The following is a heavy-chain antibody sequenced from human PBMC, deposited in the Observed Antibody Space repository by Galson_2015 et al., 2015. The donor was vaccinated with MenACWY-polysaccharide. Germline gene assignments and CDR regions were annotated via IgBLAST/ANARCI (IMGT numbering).Heavy chain of an antibody. Sequence: SLRLSCAASGFTFSNYNMNWVRQAPGKGLEWVSYIGSSSASIYYADSVKGRFTISRDNAKNSLYLQMNSLRDEDTSVYYCARYGAHSSNWHEAFDIWGQGTMVTVSS. D-gene: IGHD1-20*01. CDR2: IGSSSASI. J-gene: IGHJ3*02. V-gene: IGHV3-48*02. CDR3: ARYGAHSSNWHEAFDI. CDR1: GFTFSNYN.